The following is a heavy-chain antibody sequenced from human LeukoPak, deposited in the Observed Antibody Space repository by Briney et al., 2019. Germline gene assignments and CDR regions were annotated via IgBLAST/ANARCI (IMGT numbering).Heavy chain of an antibody. D-gene: IGHD2-15*01. CDR2: IYYSENA. V-gene: IGHV4-59*01. Sequence: SETLSLTCTVSGGSISSYYWSWIRQPPGKGLEWIGYIYYSENAKYNPSLKSRVIIAVDTSKNQISLKLNSVTAADTAVYYCARGGIVLFPDWGQGTVVTVSS. J-gene: IGHJ4*02. CDR1: GGSISSYY. CDR3: ARGGIVLFPD.